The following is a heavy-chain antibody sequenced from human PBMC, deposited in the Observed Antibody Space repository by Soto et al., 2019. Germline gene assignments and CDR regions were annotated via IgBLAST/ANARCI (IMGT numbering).Heavy chain of an antibody. CDR2: ISSSSSYI. CDR3: ARMYYEIGEYPQWLVPSWFDP. D-gene: IGHD6-19*01. J-gene: IGHJ5*02. CDR1: GFTFSSYS. V-gene: IGHV3-21*01. Sequence: GGSLRLSCAASGFTFSSYSMNWVRQAPGKGLEWVSSISSSSSYIYYADSVKGRFTISRDNAKNSLYLQMNSLRAEDTAVYYCARMYYEIGEYPQWLVPSWFDPWGQGTLVTVSS.